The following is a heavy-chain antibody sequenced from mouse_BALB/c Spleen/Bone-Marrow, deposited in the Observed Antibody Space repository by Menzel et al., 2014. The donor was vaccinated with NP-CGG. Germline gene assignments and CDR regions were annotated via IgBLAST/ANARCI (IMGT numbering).Heavy chain of an antibody. Sequence: EVKLVESGPGLVKPSQSLSLTCTVTGYSITSDYAWNWIRQFPGNKLEWMGYISYSANTNYNPSLKSRISITRDTSKNQFFLQLNSVTAEDTATYYYTRGTTAGFAYWGLGTLVTVSA. CDR3: TRGTTAGFAY. CDR2: ISYSANT. CDR1: GYSITSDYA. J-gene: IGHJ3*01. D-gene: IGHD1-2*01. V-gene: IGHV3-2*02.